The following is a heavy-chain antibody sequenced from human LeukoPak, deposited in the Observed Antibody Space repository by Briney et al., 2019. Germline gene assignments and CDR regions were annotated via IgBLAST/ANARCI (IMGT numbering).Heavy chain of an antibody. J-gene: IGHJ4*02. CDR1: GFTFSSYG. Sequence: QPGGSLRLSCAASGFTFSSYGMHWVRQAPGKGLEWVAFIRYDGSNKYYADSVKGRFTISRDNSKNTLYLQMNSLRAEDTAVYYCARVKYDFWSFEKNFDYWGQGTLVTVSS. V-gene: IGHV3-30*02. CDR2: IRYDGSNK. D-gene: IGHD3-3*01. CDR3: ARVKYDFWSFEKNFDY.